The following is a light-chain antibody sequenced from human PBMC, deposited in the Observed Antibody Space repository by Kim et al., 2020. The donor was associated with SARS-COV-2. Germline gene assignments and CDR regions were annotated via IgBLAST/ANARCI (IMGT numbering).Light chain of an antibody. Sequence: DIQMTQSPSTLSASVGDRVTITCRACQSISSWLAWYQQKPGKAPKLLIYKASSLESGVPSRFSGSGSGTEFTLTISSLQPDDFATYYCQQYNSYSPWTFGQGTKVDIK. V-gene: IGKV1-5*03. CDR1: QSISSW. J-gene: IGKJ1*01. CDR3: QQYNSYSPWT. CDR2: KAS.